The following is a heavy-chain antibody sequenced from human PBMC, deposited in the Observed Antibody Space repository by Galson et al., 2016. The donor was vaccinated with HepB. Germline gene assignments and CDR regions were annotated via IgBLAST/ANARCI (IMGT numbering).Heavy chain of an antibody. V-gene: IGHV3-7*05. D-gene: IGHD1-1*01. CDR1: GFTFNSYW. CDR3: ACPTGGNWTDY. J-gene: IGHJ4*02. Sequence: SLRLSCAASGFTFNSYWMAWVRQAPGKGLEWVANIKQDGSEKYYVDSVKGRFTISRDNAKNSLYLQMNSLRVEETAVYYCACPTGGNWTDYWGQGTLVTVSS. CDR2: IKQDGSEK.